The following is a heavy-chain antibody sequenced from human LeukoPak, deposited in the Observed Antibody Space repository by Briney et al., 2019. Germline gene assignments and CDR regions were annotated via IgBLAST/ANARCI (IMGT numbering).Heavy chain of an antibody. J-gene: IGHJ3*02. CDR2: ISAYNGNT. D-gene: IGHD4-17*01. Sequence: ASVKVSCKASGYTFTSYGISWVRQAPGHGLEWMGWISAYNGNTNYAQKLQGRVTMTTDTSTSTAYMELRSLRSDDTAVYYCARDKIRNYGAAFDIWGQGTMVTVSS. CDR3: ARDKIRNYGAAFDI. CDR1: GYTFTSYG. V-gene: IGHV1-18*01.